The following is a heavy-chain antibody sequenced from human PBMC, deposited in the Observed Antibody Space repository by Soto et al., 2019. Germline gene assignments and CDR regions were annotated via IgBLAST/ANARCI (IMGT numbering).Heavy chain of an antibody. Sequence: GGSLRLSCVASGLTFGSRAMTWVRQAPGEGLQWVSTITDTGGDAKYADSVRGRFVISRDNSKKTLYLQMTSLTAEDSAMYYCARGSTDSYPGSRIFDFWGRGTL. CDR3: ARGSTDSYPGSRIFDF. D-gene: IGHD3-10*01. CDR2: ITDTGGDA. CDR1: GLTFGSRA. J-gene: IGHJ4*02. V-gene: IGHV3-23*01.